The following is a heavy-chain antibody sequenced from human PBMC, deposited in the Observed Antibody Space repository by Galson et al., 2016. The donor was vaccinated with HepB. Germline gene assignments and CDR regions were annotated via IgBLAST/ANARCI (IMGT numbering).Heavy chain of an antibody. CDR3: ARSLGWYFDV. J-gene: IGHJ2*01. Sequence: SLRLSCAAPGFTFDNYTMNWLRQAPGKGLEWVSSVSHSSTYVYYADSVEGRFTISRDNAKNSLYLEMNSLRVEDTAVFYCARSLGWYFDVWGRGTLVTVSS. V-gene: IGHV3-21*01. CDR1: GFTFDNYT. D-gene: IGHD6-6*01. CDR2: VSHSSTYV.